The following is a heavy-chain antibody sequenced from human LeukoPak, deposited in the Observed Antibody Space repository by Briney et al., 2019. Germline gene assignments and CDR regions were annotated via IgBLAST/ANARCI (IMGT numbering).Heavy chain of an antibody. CDR2: INSDGSST. J-gene: IGHJ6*02. Sequence: PGGSLRLSCAASGFTFSSYWMHWVRQAPGKGLVWVSRINSDGSSTSYADSVKGRFTISRDNAKNTLYLQMNSLRAEDTAVYYCARDRAVGYYYGMDVWGQGTTVTISS. CDR3: ARDRAVGYYYGMDV. D-gene: IGHD6-19*01. CDR1: GFTFSSYW. V-gene: IGHV3-74*01.